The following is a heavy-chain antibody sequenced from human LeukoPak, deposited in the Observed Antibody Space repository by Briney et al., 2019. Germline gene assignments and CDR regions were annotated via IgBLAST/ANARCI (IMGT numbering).Heavy chain of an antibody. D-gene: IGHD4-23*01. Sequence: SETLSLTCTVSGGSISSYYWSWIRQPPGKALEWIGQIYSSGSTKYSPSLQSRVTISIDTSKKQFYLKLTSVTAADTAVYFCARAHPYGGNSGFDYWGQGTLVPVSS. CDR3: ARAHPYGGNSGFDY. J-gene: IGHJ4*02. CDR2: IYSSGST. CDR1: GGSISSYY. V-gene: IGHV4-59*01.